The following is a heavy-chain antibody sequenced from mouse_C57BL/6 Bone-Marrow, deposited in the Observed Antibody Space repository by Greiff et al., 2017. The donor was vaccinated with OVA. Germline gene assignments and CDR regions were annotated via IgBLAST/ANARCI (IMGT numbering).Heavy chain of an antibody. CDR1: GFTFSSYA. Sequence: EVKLVESGEGLVKPGGSLKLSCAASGFTFSSYAMSWVRQTPEQRLEWVAYISRGGDYIYYADTVKGRFTISRDNARNTLYLQMSSLKSEDTAMYYCTRHYGSSSDYWGQGTTLTVSS. D-gene: IGHD1-1*01. CDR3: TRHYGSSSDY. CDR2: ISRGGDYI. J-gene: IGHJ2*01. V-gene: IGHV5-9-1*02.